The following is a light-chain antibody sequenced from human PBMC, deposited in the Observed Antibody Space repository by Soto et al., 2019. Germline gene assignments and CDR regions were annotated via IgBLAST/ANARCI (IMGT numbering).Light chain of an antibody. J-gene: IGKJ4*01. CDR2: TTS. CDR1: QSVGRN. CDR3: QQYNNWTDS. Sequence: EIVVQQSPGTLSVSPGERVTLSCRPSQSVGRNLAWYQQKPGQAPRILIYTTSTREPGIPARFSGSGSGTEFTRTISSLQSEDVAVYYCQQYNNWTDSFGGGTKVDIK. V-gene: IGKV3-15*01.